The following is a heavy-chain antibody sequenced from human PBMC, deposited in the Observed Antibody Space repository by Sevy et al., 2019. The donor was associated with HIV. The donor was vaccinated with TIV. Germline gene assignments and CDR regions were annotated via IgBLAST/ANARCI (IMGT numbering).Heavy chain of an antibody. CDR1: GDSINSNDYY. J-gene: IGHJ4*02. Sequence: SENLSLTCGVSGDSINSNDYYWGWIRQPPGKGLEWIGTIYYSGSTYYNPSLKSRVTISVDTSKNQFSLKLTSVTAADTALYYCTRHLPLAYYEILTPDSRPFDNWGQGTLVTVSS. V-gene: IGHV4-39*01. CDR3: TRHLPLAYYEILTPDSRPFDN. CDR2: IYYSGST. D-gene: IGHD3-9*01.